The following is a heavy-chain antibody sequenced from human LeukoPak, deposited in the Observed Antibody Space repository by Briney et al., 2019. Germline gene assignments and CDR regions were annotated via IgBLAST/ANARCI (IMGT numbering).Heavy chain of an antibody. CDR3: AKGFTYSSGWYGDY. CDR1: GFTFSSYA. CDR2: ISGSGGST. V-gene: IGHV3-23*01. Sequence: GGSLRLSCAASGFTFSSYAMSWVRQAPGKGLEWVSAISGSGGSTYYADSVKGRLTISRDNSKNTLYLQMNSLRAEDTAVYYCAKGFTYSSGWYGDYWGQGTLVTVSS. J-gene: IGHJ4*02. D-gene: IGHD6-19*01.